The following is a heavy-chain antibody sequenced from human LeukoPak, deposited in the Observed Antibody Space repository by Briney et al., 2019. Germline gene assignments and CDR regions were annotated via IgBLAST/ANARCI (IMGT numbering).Heavy chain of an antibody. J-gene: IGHJ6*03. V-gene: IGHV4-4*02. CDR3: ARVKDPGGYYYYYYMDI. CDR2: IYHSGST. D-gene: IGHD3-16*01. CDR1: GGSISSSNW. Sequence: KASGTLSLTCAVSGGSISSSNWWSWIRQPPGKGLEWIGEIYHSGSTNYNPPLKSRVTISVDTSKNQFSLKVSSVTAADTAVYYCARVKDPGGYYYYYYMDIWGKGNTVTVSS.